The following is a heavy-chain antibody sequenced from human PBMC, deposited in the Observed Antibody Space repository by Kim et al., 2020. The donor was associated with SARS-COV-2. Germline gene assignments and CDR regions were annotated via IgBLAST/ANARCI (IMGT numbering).Heavy chain of an antibody. Sequence: GGSLRLSCAASGFTFSSYGMHWVRQAPGKGLEWVAVIWDDGSNKYYADSVKGRFTISRDNSKNTLYLQMNSLRAEDTAVYYCAKDRGRPWFGESSSFDYWGQGTLVTVSS. D-gene: IGHD3-10*01. CDR2: IWDDGSNK. CDR1: GFTFSSYG. J-gene: IGHJ4*02. V-gene: IGHV3-33*06. CDR3: AKDRGRPWFGESSSFDY.